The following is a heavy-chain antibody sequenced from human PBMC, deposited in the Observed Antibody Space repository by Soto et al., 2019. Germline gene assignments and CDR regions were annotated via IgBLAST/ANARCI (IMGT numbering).Heavy chain of an antibody. V-gene: IGHV4-61*01. CDR1: GGSVSSGSYY. J-gene: IGHJ6*02. CDR3: ARDARDYYYYYGMDV. Sequence: SETLSLTCTVSGGSVSSGSYYWSWIRQPPGKGLEWIGYIYYSGSTNYNPSLKSRVTISVDTSKNQFSLKLSSVTAADTAVYYCARDARDYYYYYGMDVWGQGTTVTVSS. CDR2: IYYSGST.